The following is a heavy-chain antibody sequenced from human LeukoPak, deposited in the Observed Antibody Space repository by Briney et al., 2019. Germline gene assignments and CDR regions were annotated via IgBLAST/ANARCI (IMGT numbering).Heavy chain of an antibody. D-gene: IGHD1-14*01. CDR1: GFTFSSYA. CDR2: ISYDGSNK. Sequence: PGRSLRLSCAASGFTFSSYAMHWVRQAPGKGLEWVAVISYDGSNKYYADFVKGRFTISRDNSKNTLYLQMNSLRAEDTAVYYCARDNPPAAPLDYWGQGTLVTVSS. V-gene: IGHV3-30*04. CDR3: ARDNPPAAPLDY. J-gene: IGHJ4*02.